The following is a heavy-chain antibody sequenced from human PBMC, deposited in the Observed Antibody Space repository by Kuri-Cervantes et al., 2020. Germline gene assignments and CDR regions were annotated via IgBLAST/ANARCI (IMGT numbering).Heavy chain of an antibody. D-gene: IGHD3-10*01. V-gene: IGHV3-30*07. J-gene: IGHJ4*02. CDR1: GFTFSSYA. CDR3: AREGLEHGAWFGELFGIDY. CDR2: ISYDGSNK. Sequence: GVSLRLSCAASGFTFSSYAMHWVRQAPGKWLEWVAVISYDGSNKYYADTVKGRFTISRDNSKNTLYLQMNSLRAEDTAVYYCAREGLEHGAWFGELFGIDYWGQGTLVTVSS.